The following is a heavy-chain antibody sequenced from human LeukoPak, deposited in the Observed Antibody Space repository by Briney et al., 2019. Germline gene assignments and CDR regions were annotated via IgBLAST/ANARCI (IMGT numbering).Heavy chain of an antibody. CDR3: ARSSEDFYGSGKFDP. D-gene: IGHD3-10*01. Sequence: SETLSLTCIVSGYSIISDYFWGWVRQPPGKGPEWIGSIFHSGSVYYNPSLKSRVTISVDTSKNQFSLKLDSVTAADTAVYYCARSSEDFYGSGKFDPWGQGTLVTVSS. J-gene: IGHJ5*02. CDR2: IFHSGSV. CDR1: GYSIISDYF. V-gene: IGHV4-38-2*02.